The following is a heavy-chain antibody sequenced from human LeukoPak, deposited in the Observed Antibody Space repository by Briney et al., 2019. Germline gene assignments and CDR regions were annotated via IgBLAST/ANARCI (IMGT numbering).Heavy chain of an antibody. CDR1: GFTFSSYA. CDR3: AKVQPFYYYDSSGYYYFDY. D-gene: IGHD3-22*01. CDR2: ISGSGGST. Sequence: GGSLRLSCAASGFTFSSYAMSWVRQAPGKGLEWVSAISGSGGSTYYADSVKGRFTISRDNSKNTLYLQMNSLRAEDTAVYYCAKVQPFYYYDSSGYYYFDYWGQGTLVTVS. V-gene: IGHV3-23*01. J-gene: IGHJ4*02.